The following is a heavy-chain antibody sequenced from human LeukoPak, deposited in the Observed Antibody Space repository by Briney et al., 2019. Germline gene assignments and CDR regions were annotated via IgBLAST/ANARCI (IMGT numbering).Heavy chain of an antibody. CDR3: ARPTAPYGSGSYYGTYYFDY. J-gene: IGHJ4*02. V-gene: IGHV1-8*01. D-gene: IGHD3-10*01. CDR2: MNPNSGNT. CDR1: GYTFTSYD. Sequence: GASVKVSCKASGYTFTSYDINWVRQATGQGLEWMGWMNPNSGNTGYAQKFQGRVTMTRNTSISTAYMELSSLRSEDTAVYYCARPTAPYGSGSYYGTYYFDYWGQGTLVTVSS.